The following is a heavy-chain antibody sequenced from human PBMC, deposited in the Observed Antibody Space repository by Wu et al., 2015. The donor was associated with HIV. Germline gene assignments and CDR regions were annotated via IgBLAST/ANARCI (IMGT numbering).Heavy chain of an antibody. D-gene: IGHD3-22*01. J-gene: IGHJ3*02. CDR2: INPGIGST. CDR1: GYAFTSYY. Sequence: QVQLVQSGAEMKKPGASVNISCEASGYAFTSYYIHWVRQAPGQGLEWLGLINPGIGSTYYAEKFQGRVTMTRDTSTNTVNMQLGTLTSEDTAVYYCARGAAYYDSSGYVDRWGHDGFDIWGQGTMVTVSS. V-gene: IGHV1-46*01. CDR3: ARGAAYYDSSGYVDRWGHDGFDI.